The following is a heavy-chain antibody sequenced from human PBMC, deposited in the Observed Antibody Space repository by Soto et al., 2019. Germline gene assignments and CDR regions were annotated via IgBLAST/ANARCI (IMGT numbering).Heavy chain of an antibody. Sequence: ASVKVSCKASGYTFTSYAMHWVRQAPGQRLEWMGWINAGSGNTNYSQKLRGRVTITADESASTAYMELSSLRSEDTAVYYCASFEMEAKYYYYYYGMDVWGQGTTVTVSS. D-gene: IGHD1-1*01. CDR2: INAGSGNT. J-gene: IGHJ6*02. CDR3: ASFEMEAKYYYYYYGMDV. V-gene: IGHV1-3*01. CDR1: GYTFTSYA.